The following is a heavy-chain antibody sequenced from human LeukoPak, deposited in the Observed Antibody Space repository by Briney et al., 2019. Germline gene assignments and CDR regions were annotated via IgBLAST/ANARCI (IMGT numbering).Heavy chain of an antibody. J-gene: IGHJ4*02. Sequence: GGSLRLSCAASGFTFSSYGMHWVRQAPGKGLEWVAVIWYGGSNKYYADSVKGRFTISRDNSKNTLYLQMNSLRAEDTAVYYCAKDVRTNGLLAEYWGQGTLVAVSS. D-gene: IGHD1-26*01. CDR2: IWYGGSNK. CDR3: AKDVRTNGLLAEY. CDR1: GFTFSSYG. V-gene: IGHV3-33*06.